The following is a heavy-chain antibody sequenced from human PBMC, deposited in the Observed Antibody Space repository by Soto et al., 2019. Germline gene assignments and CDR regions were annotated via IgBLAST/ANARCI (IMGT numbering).Heavy chain of an antibody. Sequence: SETLSLTCTVSGGSISSYYWSWIRQPPGKGLEWIGYIYYSGSTNYNPSLKSRVTISVDTSKNQFSLKLSSVTAADTAVYYCARWWDGSGWYYFDYWGQGNLVTVSS. V-gene: IGHV4-59*01. CDR3: ARWWDGSGWYYFDY. J-gene: IGHJ4*02. D-gene: IGHD6-19*01. CDR2: IYYSGST. CDR1: GGSISSYY.